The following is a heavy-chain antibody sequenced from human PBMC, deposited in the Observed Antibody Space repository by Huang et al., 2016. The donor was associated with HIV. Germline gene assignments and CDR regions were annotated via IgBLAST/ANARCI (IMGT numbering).Heavy chain of an antibody. Sequence: QVQLVQSGSEVKKPGASVKVSCKVSGYTLTELSIHWVRQAPGKGLEWMVGFAPENGETNYAKNVPGRVTMTEETSTDTAYMGLNSLRSEDTAVYYCATGFDTYYDIWGQGTMVSASS. J-gene: IGHJ3*02. D-gene: IGHD3-9*01. CDR3: ATGFDTYYDI. V-gene: IGHV1-24*01. CDR2: FAPENGET. CDR1: GYTLTELS.